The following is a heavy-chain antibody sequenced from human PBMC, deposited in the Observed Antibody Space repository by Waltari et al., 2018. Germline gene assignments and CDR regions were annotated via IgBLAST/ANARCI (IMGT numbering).Heavy chain of an antibody. CDR3: ATARYSYGYSAYYYGMDV. D-gene: IGHD5-18*01. CDR2: FDPEEGET. Sequence: QVQLVQSGAEVKKPGASVKVSCKVSGYTLTELSMHWVRQAPGKGLEWMGGFDPEEGETIYAQKFQGRVTMTEDTSTDTAYMELSSLRSEDTAVYYCATARYSYGYSAYYYGMDVWGQGTTVTVSS. V-gene: IGHV1-24*01. CDR1: GYTLTELS. J-gene: IGHJ6*02.